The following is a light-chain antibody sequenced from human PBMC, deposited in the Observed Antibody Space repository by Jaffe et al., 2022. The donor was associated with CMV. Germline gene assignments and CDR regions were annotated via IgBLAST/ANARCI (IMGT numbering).Light chain of an antibody. CDR1: SSNIGNNA. CDR3: ATWDDSPNGEV. V-gene: IGLV1-36*01. CDR2: YDD. Sequence: QSVLTQPPSVSEAPSQRVTISCSGSSSNIGNNAVSWYQQLPGKAPKLLIYYDDVLSSGVSDRFSGSKSGTSASLAISRLQSEDEAHYYCATWDDSPNGEVFGTGTKVTVL. J-gene: IGLJ1*01.